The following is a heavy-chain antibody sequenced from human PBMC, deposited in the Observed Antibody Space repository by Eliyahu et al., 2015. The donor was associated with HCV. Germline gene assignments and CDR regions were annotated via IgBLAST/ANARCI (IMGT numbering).Heavy chain of an antibody. Sequence: QVQLVQSGAEVKKPGASVKVSCXASGYTFTGSXRXWVRQAPGQGLEWMGWINPNSGGTNYAQKFQGRVTMTRDTSISTAYMELSRLRSDDTAVYYCAIYDSSGYPLYYYYGMDVWGQGTTVTVSS. CDR1: GYTFTGSX. CDR3: AIYDSSGYPLYYYYGMDV. CDR2: INPNSGGT. V-gene: IGHV1-2*02. D-gene: IGHD3-22*01. J-gene: IGHJ6*02.